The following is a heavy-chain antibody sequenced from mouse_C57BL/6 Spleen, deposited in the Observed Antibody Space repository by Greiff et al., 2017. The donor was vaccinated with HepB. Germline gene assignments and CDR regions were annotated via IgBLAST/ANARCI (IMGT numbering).Heavy chain of an antibody. CDR3: GRGGVADWYFDV. V-gene: IGHV1-64*01. Sequence: QVQLQQPGAELVKPGASVKLSCKASGYTFTSYWMHWVKQRPGQGLEWIGMIHPNSGSTNYNEKFKSKATLTVDKSSSTAYMQLSSLTSEDSAVYYCGRGGVADWYFDVWGTGTTVTVSS. CDR2: IHPNSGST. CDR1: GYTFTSYW. D-gene: IGHD1-1*02. J-gene: IGHJ1*03.